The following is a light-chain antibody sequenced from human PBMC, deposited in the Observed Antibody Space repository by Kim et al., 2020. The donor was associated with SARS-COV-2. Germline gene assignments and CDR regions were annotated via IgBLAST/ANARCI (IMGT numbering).Light chain of an antibody. CDR3: QQRDDWPMT. CDR2: DAS. CDR1: QSVSSY. V-gene: IGKV3-11*01. J-gene: IGKJ5*01. Sequence: LSPGERASLSRRSSQSVSSYLAWYQHKPGQSPSLLIYDASNRATGIPARFSGSGFGTEFTLTISSLEPEDFAVYYCQQRDDWPMTFGQGTRLEIK.